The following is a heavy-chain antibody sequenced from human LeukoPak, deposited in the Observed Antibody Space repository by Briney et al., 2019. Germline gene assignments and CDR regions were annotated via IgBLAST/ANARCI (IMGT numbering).Heavy chain of an antibody. CDR1: GFTFSSYA. V-gene: IGHV3-23*01. Sequence: PGGSLRLSCAASGFTFSSYAMSWVRQAPGKGLEWVSAISGSGGSTYYADSVKGRFTISRDNSKNTLYLQMNSLRAEDTAVYYCAKKGYCSDTSCNNGFDYWGQGALVTVSS. CDR2: ISGSGGST. CDR3: AKKGYCSDTSCNNGFDY. D-gene: IGHD2-2*01. J-gene: IGHJ4*02.